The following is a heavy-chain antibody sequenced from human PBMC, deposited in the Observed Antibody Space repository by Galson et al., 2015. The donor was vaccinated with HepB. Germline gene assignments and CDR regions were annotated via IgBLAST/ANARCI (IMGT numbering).Heavy chain of an antibody. CDR3: ARGVVVAATAKYYYYGMDV. V-gene: IGHV1-18*04. CDR1: GYTFTSYG. J-gene: IGHJ6*02. CDR2: ISAYNGNT. Sequence: SVTVSCKASGYTFTSYGISWVRQAPGQGLEWMGWISAYNGNTNYAQKLQGRVTMTTDTSTSTAYMELRSLRSDDTAVYYCARGVVVAATAKYYYYGMDVWGQGTTVTVSS. D-gene: IGHD2-15*01.